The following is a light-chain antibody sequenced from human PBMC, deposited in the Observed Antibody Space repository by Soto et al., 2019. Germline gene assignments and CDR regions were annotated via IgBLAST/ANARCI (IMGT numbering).Light chain of an antibody. CDR1: SSDVGGYNY. J-gene: IGLJ2*01. Sequence: QSALTQPASVSGSPGQSITISCTGTSSDVGGYNYVSWYQQHPGKAPKLMIYDVSNRPPGGSNAFSGSKSGNKASLTNSALQAEDEADYYCSSDTSSSNPDVVFGGGTQLTVL. CDR2: DVS. CDR3: SSDTSSSNPDVV. V-gene: IGLV2-14*01.